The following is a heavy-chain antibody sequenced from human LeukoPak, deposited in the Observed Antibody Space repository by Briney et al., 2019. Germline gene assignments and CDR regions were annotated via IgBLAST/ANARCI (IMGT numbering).Heavy chain of an antibody. CDR1: GFTFSTYW. Sequence: GGSLRLSCTASGFTFSTYWMGWVRQVPGKGPEWVANIKHDGNEMYYVDSVKGRFSISRDNAKNSLYLQMNSLRVEDTAVYYCARPSYNSGSFFDYWGQGSLVTVS. V-gene: IGHV3-7*01. J-gene: IGHJ4*02. CDR2: IKHDGNEM. D-gene: IGHD3-10*01. CDR3: ARPSYNSGSFFDY.